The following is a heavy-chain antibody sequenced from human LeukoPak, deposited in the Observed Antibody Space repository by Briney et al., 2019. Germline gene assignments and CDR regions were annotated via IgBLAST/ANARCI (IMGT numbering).Heavy chain of an antibody. J-gene: IGHJ3*02. V-gene: IGHV1-18*01. CDR1: GYTFTSYG. CDR3: ASSANYYDSSGFAFDI. D-gene: IGHD3-22*01. Sequence: GASVKVSCKASGYTFTSYGISWVRQAPGQGLEWMGWISAYNGNTNYAQKLQGRVTMTTDTSTSTAYMELRSLRSDDTAVYYCASSANYYDSSGFAFDIWGQGTMVTVSS. CDR2: ISAYNGNT.